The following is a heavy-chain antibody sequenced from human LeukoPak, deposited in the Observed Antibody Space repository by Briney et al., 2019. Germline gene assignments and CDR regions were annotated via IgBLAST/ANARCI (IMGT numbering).Heavy chain of an antibody. CDR3: AADPYSSGPNHCYFDY. CDR1: GFTFTSSA. CDR2: IVVGSGNT. Sequence: GASVKVSCKASGFTFTSSAVQWVRQARGQRLEWIGWIVVGSGNTNYAQKFQERVTITRDMSTSTAYMELSSLRSEDTAVYYCAADPYSSGPNHCYFDYWGQGTLVTVSS. J-gene: IGHJ4*02. D-gene: IGHD6-19*01. V-gene: IGHV1-58*01.